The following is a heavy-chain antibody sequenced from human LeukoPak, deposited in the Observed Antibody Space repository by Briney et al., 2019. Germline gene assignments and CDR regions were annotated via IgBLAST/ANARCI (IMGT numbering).Heavy chain of an antibody. J-gene: IGHJ4*02. Sequence: GGSLRLSCAASGFTFSSYAMSWVRQAPGKGLEWVSAISGSGGSTYYADSVKGRFTISRGNSKNTLYLQMNSLRAEDTAVYYCAKDVAMVTDYDYWGQGTLVTVSS. CDR1: GFTFSSYA. V-gene: IGHV3-23*01. CDR3: AKDVAMVTDYDY. CDR2: ISGSGGST. D-gene: IGHD5-18*01.